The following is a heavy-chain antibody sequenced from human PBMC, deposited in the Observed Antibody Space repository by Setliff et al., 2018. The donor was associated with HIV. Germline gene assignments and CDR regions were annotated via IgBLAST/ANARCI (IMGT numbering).Heavy chain of an antibody. D-gene: IGHD3-9*01. CDR1: GGSFSGYY. Sequence: PSETLSLTCAVYGGSFSGYYWSWIRQPPGKGLEWIGEINHPGSTNQNPSLKSRVTISVDTSKNQFSLKLNSVTAADTAVYYCARGRGTILTGRKEGNWFDPWGQGTLVTVSS. J-gene: IGHJ5*02. CDR3: ARGRGTILTGRKEGNWFDP. V-gene: IGHV4-34*01. CDR2: INHPGST.